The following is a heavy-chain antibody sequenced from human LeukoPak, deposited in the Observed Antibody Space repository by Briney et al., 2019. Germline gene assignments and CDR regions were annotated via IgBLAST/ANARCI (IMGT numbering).Heavy chain of an antibody. V-gene: IGHV3-7*03. J-gene: IGHJ4*02. CDR1: GFTFSSYW. CDR2: IKQDGSEK. Sequence: GGSLRLSCAASGFTFSSYWMSWVRQAPGKGREGVANIKQDGSEKYYVDSVKGRFTISRDNAENSLYLQMNSLGAEDTAVYYCAGWVATIRWGYYFDYWGQGTLVTVSS. CDR3: AGWVATIRWGYYFDY. D-gene: IGHD5-12*01.